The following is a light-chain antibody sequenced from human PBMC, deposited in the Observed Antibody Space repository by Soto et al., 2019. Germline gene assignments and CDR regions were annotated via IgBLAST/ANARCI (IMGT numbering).Light chain of an antibody. CDR1: HDISNY. Sequence: IEMAPSPDPVSAFVVANETITFQASHDISNYLNWYQHKPGKAPKLLIYDASSLESGVPSRFSGSRSGTEFTLTISSLQPDGIATYYCQQYDTYWTFGQGTKVDIK. V-gene: IGKV1-33*01. CDR3: QQYDTYWT. J-gene: IGKJ1*01. CDR2: DAS.